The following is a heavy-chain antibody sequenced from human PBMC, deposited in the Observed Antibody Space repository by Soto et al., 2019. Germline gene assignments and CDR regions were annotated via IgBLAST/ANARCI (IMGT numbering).Heavy chain of an antibody. V-gene: IGHV3-33*01. CDR1: GFTFSSYG. J-gene: IGHJ4*02. CDR3: ARDAEYCSGGSCYGGGFDY. D-gene: IGHD2-15*01. Sequence: QVQLVASGGGVVQPGRSLRLSCAASGFTFSSYGMHWVRQAPGKGLEWVAVIWYDGSNKYYADSVKGRFTISRDNSKNTLYLQMNSLRAEDTAVYYCARDAEYCSGGSCYGGGFDYWSQGTLVTVSS. CDR2: IWYDGSNK.